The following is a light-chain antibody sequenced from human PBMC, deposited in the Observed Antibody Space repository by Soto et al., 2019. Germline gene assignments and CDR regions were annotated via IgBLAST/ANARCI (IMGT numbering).Light chain of an antibody. CDR3: SSYTSSSTRFYV. CDR2: EVS. CDR1: SSDVGGYNY. Sequence: QSALTQPASVSGSPGQSITISCTGTSSDVGGYNYVSWYQQHPGKAPNLMIYEVSNRPSGVSNRFSGSKSGNTASLTISGLQAEDEADYYCSSYTSSSTRFYVFGTGTKVTVL. J-gene: IGLJ1*01. V-gene: IGLV2-14*01.